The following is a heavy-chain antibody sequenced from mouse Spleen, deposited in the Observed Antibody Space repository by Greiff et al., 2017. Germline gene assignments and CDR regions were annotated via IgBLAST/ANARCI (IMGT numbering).Heavy chain of an antibody. CDR3: ARDHELVYAMDY. Sequence: VQLKQSGPGLVKPSQSLSLTCSVTGYSITSGYYWNWIRQFPGNKLEWMGYISYDGSNNYNPSLKNRISITRDTSKNQFFLKLNSVTTEDTATYYCARDHELVYAMDYWGQGTSVTVSS. CDR2: ISYDGSN. J-gene: IGHJ4*01. V-gene: IGHV3-6*01. CDR1: GYSITSGYY.